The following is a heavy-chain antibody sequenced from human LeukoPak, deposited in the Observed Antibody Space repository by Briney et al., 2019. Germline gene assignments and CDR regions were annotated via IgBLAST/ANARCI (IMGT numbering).Heavy chain of an antibody. CDR3: ASDPYSYGFSY. D-gene: IGHD5-18*01. Sequence: PSETLSLTCTVSGGSISSYYWSWIRQPPGKGLEWIGYIYYSGSTNYNPSLKSRVTISVDTSKNQFSLKLSSVTAADTAVYYCASDPYSYGFSYWGQGTLVTVSS. CDR2: IYYSGST. J-gene: IGHJ4*02. V-gene: IGHV4-59*01. CDR1: GGSISSYY.